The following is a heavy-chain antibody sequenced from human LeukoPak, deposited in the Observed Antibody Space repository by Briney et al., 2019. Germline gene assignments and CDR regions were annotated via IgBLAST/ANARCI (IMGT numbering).Heavy chain of an antibody. V-gene: IGHV1-18*01. Sequence: ASVKVSCKASGYTFTSYGISWVRQGPGQGLEWMGWISAYNGNTNYAQKLQGRVTMTTDTSTSTAYMELRSLRSDDTAVYYCARDPYHYYDSSGYDYWGQGTLVTVSS. CDR2: ISAYNGNT. D-gene: IGHD3-22*01. CDR1: GYTFTSYG. CDR3: ARDPYHYYDSSGYDY. J-gene: IGHJ4*02.